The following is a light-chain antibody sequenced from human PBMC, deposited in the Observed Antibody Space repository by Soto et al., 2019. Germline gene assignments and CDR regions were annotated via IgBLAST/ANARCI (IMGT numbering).Light chain of an antibody. Sequence: QSALTQPASVSGSPGQSITISCTGTSSDVGGYNYVSWYQHHPGKAPKFIIYDVTNRPSVVSNRFSGSKSGNTASLTISGLQAVDEADYYCSSYTSSRNVLLGTGSKVTVL. CDR3: SSYTSSRNVL. J-gene: IGLJ1*01. V-gene: IGLV2-14*03. CDR1: SSDVGGYNY. CDR2: DVT.